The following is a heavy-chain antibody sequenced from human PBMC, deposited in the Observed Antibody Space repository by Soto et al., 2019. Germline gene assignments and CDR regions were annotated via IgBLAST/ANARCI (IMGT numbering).Heavy chain of an antibody. CDR3: ARFGTSYDTSGFLY. Sequence: EVQLVESGGGLVQPGGSLRLSCAASGFTFGSHWMHWVRQAPGKGLVYVSRISSGGTTTNYPESVKGRFTISRDNARNTLYLQMNSLRVEDTAVYYCARFGTSYDTSGFLYWGQGTPVTVSS. CDR1: GFTFGSHW. V-gene: IGHV3-74*01. J-gene: IGHJ4*02. D-gene: IGHD3-22*01. CDR2: ISSGGTTT.